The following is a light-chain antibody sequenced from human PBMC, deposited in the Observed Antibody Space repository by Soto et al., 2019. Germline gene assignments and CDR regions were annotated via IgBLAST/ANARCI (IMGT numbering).Light chain of an antibody. Sequence: SYELTQPPSVSVAPGQTAKISCGGSDIGRRSVHWYQQKPGQAPVLVVYDDFDRPSGIPDRFSGSKSGNTATLTISRVEAGDEADYYCHVWTSSGVLSFGGGTKLTVL. CDR3: HVWTSSGVLS. CDR1: DIGRRS. J-gene: IGLJ2*01. CDR2: DDF. V-gene: IGLV3-21*02.